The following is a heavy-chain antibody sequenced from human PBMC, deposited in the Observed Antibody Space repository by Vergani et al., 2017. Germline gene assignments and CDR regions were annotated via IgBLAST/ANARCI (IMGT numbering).Heavy chain of an antibody. J-gene: IGHJ4*02. Sequence: VQLVESGGGVVKPGGSLRLSCAASGFTFSSYAMSWVRQAPGKGLEWVSAISGSGGSTYYADSVKGRFTISRDNSKNTLYLQMNSLRAEDTAVYYCARERNYYDSSGYASLFDYWGQGTLVTVSS. V-gene: IGHV3-23*04. D-gene: IGHD3-22*01. CDR3: ARERNYYDSSGYASLFDY. CDR1: GFTFSSYA. CDR2: ISGSGGST.